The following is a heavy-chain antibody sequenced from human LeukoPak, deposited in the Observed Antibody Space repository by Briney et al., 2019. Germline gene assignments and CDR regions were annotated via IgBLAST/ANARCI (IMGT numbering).Heavy chain of an antibody. CDR3: ASWGSYRYMSDY. V-gene: IGHV3-21*01. CDR1: GFTFSSYS. D-gene: IGHD3-16*02. CDR2: ISSSSSYI. Sequence: GGSLRLSCAASGFTFSSYSMNWVRQAPGKGLEWVSSISSSSSYIYYADSVKGRSTISRDNAKNSLYLQMNSLRAEDTAVYYCASWGSYRYMSDYWGQGTLVTVSS. J-gene: IGHJ4*02.